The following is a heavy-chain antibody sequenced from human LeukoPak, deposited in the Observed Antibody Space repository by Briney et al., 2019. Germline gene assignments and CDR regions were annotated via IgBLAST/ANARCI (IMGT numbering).Heavy chain of an antibody. J-gene: IGHJ6*03. CDR2: IYTSGST. CDR1: GGSISSYY. D-gene: IGHD3-10*01. CDR3: ARGLWFGEMLFYYYMDV. Sequence: PSETLSLTCTVSGGSISSYYWSWIRQPAGKGLEWIGRIYTSGSTNYNPSLKSRVTISVDTSKNQFSLKLSSVTAADTAVYYCARGLWFGEMLFYYYMDVWGKGTTVTISS. V-gene: IGHV4-4*07.